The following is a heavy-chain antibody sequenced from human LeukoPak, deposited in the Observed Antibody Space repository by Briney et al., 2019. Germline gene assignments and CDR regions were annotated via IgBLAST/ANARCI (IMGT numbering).Heavy chain of an antibody. CDR3: VPSATDY. Sequence: GGSLRPSCAASGFNFSNYSMNWVRQAPGKGLDWVATITGSTTYIYYSESVKGRFIISRDNAKNSLYLQMNSLRVEDTGVYYCVPSATDYWGQGTLVTVSS. J-gene: IGHJ4*02. D-gene: IGHD1-26*01. CDR1: GFNFSNYS. V-gene: IGHV3-21*01. CDR2: ITGSTTYI.